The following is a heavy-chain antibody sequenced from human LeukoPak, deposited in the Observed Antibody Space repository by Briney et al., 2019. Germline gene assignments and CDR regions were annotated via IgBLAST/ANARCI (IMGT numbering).Heavy chain of an antibody. D-gene: IGHD5-24*01. CDR1: GGSISLYY. J-gene: IGHJ4*02. Sequence: SETLSLTCTVSGGSISLYYWSWTPQPPGKGLEWIGYIYYSGTTNYNPPLKSRVTISTKSPKNHFVLKLTSVTAADTAVYYCARSRTNRDVYNFYYWGRGTLVSVSS. V-gene: IGHV4-59*08. CDR3: ARSRTNRDVYNFYY. CDR2: IYYSGTT.